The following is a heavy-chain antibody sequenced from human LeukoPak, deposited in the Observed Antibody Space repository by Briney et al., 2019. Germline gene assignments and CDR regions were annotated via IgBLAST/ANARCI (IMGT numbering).Heavy chain of an antibody. CDR2: IKQDGSEK. Sequence: PGGSLRLSCAASGFTFSSYWMSWVRQAPGEGLEWVANIKQDGSEKYYVDSVKGRFTISRDNAKNSLYLQMNSLRAEDTALYYCAKEARYFDWLLPDRASYFDYWGQGTLVTVSS. V-gene: IGHV3-7*03. D-gene: IGHD3-9*01. CDR1: GFTFSSYW. CDR3: AKEARYFDWLLPDRASYFDY. J-gene: IGHJ4*02.